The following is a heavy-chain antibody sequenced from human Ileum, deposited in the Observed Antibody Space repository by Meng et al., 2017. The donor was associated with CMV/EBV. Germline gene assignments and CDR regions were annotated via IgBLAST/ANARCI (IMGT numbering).Heavy chain of an antibody. V-gene: IGHV3-13*01. CDR3: ARAYCSSTSCYWTYFDY. CDR1: FTFSSYD. Sequence: FTFSSYDMHWVRQATGKGLEWVSAIGTAGDTYYPGSVKGRFTISRENAKNSLYLQMNSLRAGDTAVYYCARAYCSSTSCYWTYFDYWGQGTLVTVSS. CDR2: IGTAGDT. J-gene: IGHJ4*02. D-gene: IGHD2-2*01.